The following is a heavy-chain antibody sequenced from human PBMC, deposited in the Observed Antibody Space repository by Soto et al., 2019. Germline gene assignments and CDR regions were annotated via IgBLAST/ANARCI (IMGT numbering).Heavy chain of an antibody. CDR2: INHSGST. CDR3: ARTISPYDYIWGSYRYGYFDY. D-gene: IGHD3-16*02. J-gene: IGHJ4*02. V-gene: IGHV4-34*01. Sequence: PSETLSLTCAVYGGSFSGYYWSWIRQPPGKGLEWIGEINHSGSTNYNPSLKSRVTISVDTSKNQFSLKLSSVTAADTAVYYCARTISPYDYIWGSYRYGYFDYWGQGTLVTVSS. CDR1: GGSFSGYY.